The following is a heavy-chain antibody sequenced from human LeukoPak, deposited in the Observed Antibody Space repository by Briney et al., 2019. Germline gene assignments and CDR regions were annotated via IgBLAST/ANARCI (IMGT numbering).Heavy chain of an antibody. CDR1: GFIFSNYY. CDR2: INGDGSNV. Sequence: GGSLRLSCAASGFIFSNYYMHWVRQAPGKGLVWVSHINGDGSNVNYADSVKGRFTISRDNAKNSLYLQMNSLRAEDTAVYYCAELGITMIGGVWGKGTTVTISS. V-gene: IGHV3-74*01. D-gene: IGHD3-10*02. J-gene: IGHJ6*04. CDR3: AELGITMIGGV.